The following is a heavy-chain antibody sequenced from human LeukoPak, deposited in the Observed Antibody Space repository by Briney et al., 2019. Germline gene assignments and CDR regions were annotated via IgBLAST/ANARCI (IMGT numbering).Heavy chain of an antibody. V-gene: IGHV4-39*07. CDR1: GGSISSGGYY. D-gene: IGHD6-19*01. CDR3: ARIAVAVRGFDP. CDR2: IYYSGST. J-gene: IGHJ5*02. Sequence: PSQTLSLTCTVSGGSISSGGYYWSWIRQPPGKGLEWIGSIYYSGSTYYNPSLKGRVTISVDTSKNQFSLKLSSVTAADTAVYYCARIAVAVRGFDPWGQGTLVTVSS.